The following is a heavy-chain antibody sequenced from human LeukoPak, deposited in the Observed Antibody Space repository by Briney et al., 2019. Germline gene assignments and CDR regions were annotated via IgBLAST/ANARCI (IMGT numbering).Heavy chain of an antibody. J-gene: IGHJ4*02. CDR2: IKADGSEK. V-gene: IGHV3-7*04. CDR3: ARYCGGGSCFDY. D-gene: IGHD2-15*01. CDR1: GFPFSSRW. Sequence: PGGSLRFSCAASGFPFSSRWMSWVRQAPGKGLEWVANIKADGSEKYYVDSVKGRFTVSRDNAKNSLYLQMNSLRAEDTGLYYCARYCGGGSCFDYWGRGTLVTVSS.